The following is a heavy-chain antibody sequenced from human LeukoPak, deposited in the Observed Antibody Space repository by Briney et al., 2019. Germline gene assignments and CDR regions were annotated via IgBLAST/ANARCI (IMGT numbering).Heavy chain of an antibody. J-gene: IGHJ4*02. CDR3: ARVVKYSSGPLTDLLPYYFDS. Sequence: ASVKVSCKASGYTFTSYAMHWVRQAPGQRLEWMGWINAGNGNTKYSQEFQGRVTISRDTSASTAYMELSSLRSEDMAVYYCARVVKYSSGPLTDLLPYYFDSWGQGTLVTVSS. CDR2: INAGNGNT. D-gene: IGHD6-19*01. V-gene: IGHV1-3*03. CDR1: GYTFTSYA.